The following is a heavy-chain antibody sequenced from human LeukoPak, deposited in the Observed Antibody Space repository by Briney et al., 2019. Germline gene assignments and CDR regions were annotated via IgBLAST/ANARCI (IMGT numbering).Heavy chain of an antibody. CDR1: GFTFSSYA. V-gene: IGHV3-23*01. CDR3: ARNHDFWSGHQLDY. Sequence: TGGSLRLSCAASGFTFSSYAMSWVRQAPGKGPEWVSAISGSGGSTYYADSVKGRFTITRDNSKNTLYLQMNSLRAEDTAVYYCARNHDFWSGHQLDYWGQGTLVTVSS. D-gene: IGHD3-3*01. J-gene: IGHJ4*02. CDR2: ISGSGGST.